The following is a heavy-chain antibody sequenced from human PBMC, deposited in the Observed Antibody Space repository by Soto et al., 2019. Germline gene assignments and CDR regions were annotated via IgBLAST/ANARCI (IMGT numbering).Heavy chain of an antibody. Sequence: SVKVSCKASGFTFTSSAVQWVRQARGQRLEWIGWIVVGSGNTNYAQKFQERVTITRDMSTSTAYMELSSLRSEDTAVYYCAADGGSFYDFWSGYYGGYYYGMDVWGQGTTVTVSS. J-gene: IGHJ6*02. D-gene: IGHD3-3*01. CDR3: AADGGSFYDFWSGYYGGYYYGMDV. V-gene: IGHV1-58*01. CDR1: GFTFTSSA. CDR2: IVVGSGNT.